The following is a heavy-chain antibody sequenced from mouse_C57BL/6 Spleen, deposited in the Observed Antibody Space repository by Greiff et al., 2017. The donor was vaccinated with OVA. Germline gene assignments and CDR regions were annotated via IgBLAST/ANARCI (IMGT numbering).Heavy chain of an antibody. V-gene: IGHV1-82*01. J-gene: IGHJ4*01. D-gene: IGHD1-1*01. CDR2: IYPGDGDT. Sequence: QVQLQQSGPELVKPGASVKISCKASGYAFSSSWMNWVKQRPGKGLEWIGRIYPGDGDTNYNGKFKGKATLTADKSSSTAYLQLSSLTSEDSAVYVGARGGYYGSRGDMDYWGQGTSVTVSS. CDR1: GYAFSSSW. CDR3: ARGGYYGSRGDMDY.